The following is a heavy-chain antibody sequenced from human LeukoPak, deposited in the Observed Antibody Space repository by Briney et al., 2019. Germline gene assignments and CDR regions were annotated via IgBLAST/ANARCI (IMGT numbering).Heavy chain of an antibody. D-gene: IGHD6-13*01. J-gene: IGHJ4*02. CDR3: ARVSYSSSSYFDY. CDR2: ISGSGGST. V-gene: IGHV3-23*01. CDR1: GFTFSSYG. Sequence: GGSLRLSCAASGFTFSSYGMSWVRQAPGKGLEWVSAISGSGGSTYYADSVKGRFTISRDNAKNSLYLQMNSLRAEDTAVYYCARVSYSSSSYFDYWGQGTLVTVSS.